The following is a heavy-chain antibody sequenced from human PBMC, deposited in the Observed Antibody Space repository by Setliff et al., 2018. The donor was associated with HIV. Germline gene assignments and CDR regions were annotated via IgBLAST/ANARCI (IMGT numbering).Heavy chain of an antibody. Sequence: PSETLSLTCAVSGYSISSGYYWGWIRQPPGKGLEWIGSIYHSGSTYYNPSLKSRVTISVDTSKNQFSLKLSSVTAADTAVYYCARRYSSSWFYYYYGMDVWGQGTTVTVSS. CDR3: ARRYSSSWFYYYYGMDV. CDR2: IYHSGST. D-gene: IGHD6-13*01. CDR1: GYSISSGYY. J-gene: IGHJ6*02. V-gene: IGHV4-38-2*01.